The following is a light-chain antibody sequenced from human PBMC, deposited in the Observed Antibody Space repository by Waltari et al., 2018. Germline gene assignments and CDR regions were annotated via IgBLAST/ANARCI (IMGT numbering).Light chain of an antibody. Sequence: QSVLTQPPSVAEAPRQRVTISCSGSSSNTGTNAVNWYQQLPGKAPKLLIYYDDLLPSGVSDRFSGSKSGTSASLAISGLQSEDEADYYCAAWDDSLSGYVFGTGTKVTVL. CDR3: AAWDDSLSGYV. J-gene: IGLJ1*01. CDR1: SSNTGTNA. V-gene: IGLV1-36*01. CDR2: YDD.